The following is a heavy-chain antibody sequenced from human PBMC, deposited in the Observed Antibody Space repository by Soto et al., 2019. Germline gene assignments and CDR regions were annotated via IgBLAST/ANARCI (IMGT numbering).Heavy chain of an antibody. D-gene: IGHD1-1*01. CDR2: IKQDGSDK. CDR1: GFTFRNYY. CDR3: ARGRNDDYFDY. V-gene: IGHV3-7*01. J-gene: IGHJ4*02. Sequence: GGSLRLSCAASGFTFRNYYMTWVRQTPGKGLEWVANIKQDGSDKYYVDSVKGRFTISRDNAKNSLYLQMNSLRAEDTAVYYCARGRNDDYFDYWGQGTLVTVSS.